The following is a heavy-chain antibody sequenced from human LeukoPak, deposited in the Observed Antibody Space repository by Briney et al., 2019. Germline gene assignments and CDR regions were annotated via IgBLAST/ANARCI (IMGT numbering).Heavy chain of an antibody. J-gene: IGHJ5*02. Sequence: SETLSLTCTVFGGSISSSNHYWGWIRQPPGKGLEWIGSIYYSGSTYYNPSLKSRVTISVDTSKNQFSLKLSSVTAADTTVYYCARVGDVGATNWLDPWGQGTLVTVSS. CDR2: IYYSGST. D-gene: IGHD1-26*01. CDR1: GGSISSSNHY. V-gene: IGHV4-39*07. CDR3: ARVGDVGATNWLDP.